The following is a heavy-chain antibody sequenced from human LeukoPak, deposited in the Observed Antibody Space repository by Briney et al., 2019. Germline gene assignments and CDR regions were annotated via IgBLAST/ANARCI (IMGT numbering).Heavy chain of an antibody. D-gene: IGHD3-22*01. V-gene: IGHV3-30*18. CDR3: AKDGSSGYYPYAFDI. Sequence: GGSLRLSCAASGFTFSSYGMNWVRQAPGKGLEWVAVISYDGSNKYYADSVKGRFTISRDNSKNTLYLQMDSLRAEDTAVYYCAKDGSSGYYPYAFDIWGQGTKVTVSS. CDR1: GFTFSSYG. CDR2: ISYDGSNK. J-gene: IGHJ3*02.